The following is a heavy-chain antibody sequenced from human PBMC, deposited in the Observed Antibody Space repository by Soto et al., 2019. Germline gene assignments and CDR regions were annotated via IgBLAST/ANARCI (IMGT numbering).Heavy chain of an antibody. J-gene: IGHJ4*02. CDR1: GGSISSYY. CDR2: IYYSGST. D-gene: IGHD6-19*01. V-gene: IGHV4-59*01. CDR3: ARVARSSGWLFYFDY. Sequence: NPSETLSLTCTVSGGSISSYYWSWIRQPPGKGLEWIGYIYYSGSTNYNPSLKSRVTISVDTSKNQFSLKLSSVTAADTAVYYCARVARSSGWLFYFDYWGQGTLVTVSS.